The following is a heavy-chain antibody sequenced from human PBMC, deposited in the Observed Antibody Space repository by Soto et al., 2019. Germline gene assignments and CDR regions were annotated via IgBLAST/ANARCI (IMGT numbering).Heavy chain of an antibody. CDR2: ISGRTGDT. Sequence: VVSLRLSCEASGLNFTKHPMIWVRQGPWKGLEWVAAISGRTGDTAYADSVRGRFTLSRDSSTYTMFLQMNSLRAEDTAVYYCGVQYDYWGQGTLVTVS. J-gene: IGHJ4*02. CDR1: GLNFTKHP. CDR3: GVQYDY. V-gene: IGHV3-23*01.